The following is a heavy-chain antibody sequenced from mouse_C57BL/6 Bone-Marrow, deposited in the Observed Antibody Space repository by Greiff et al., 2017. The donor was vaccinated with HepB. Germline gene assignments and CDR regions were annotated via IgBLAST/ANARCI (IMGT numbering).Heavy chain of an antibody. CDR2: IYPSDGST. CDR1: GYTFTSYD. V-gene: IGHV1-85*01. Sequence: VKLQESGPELVKPGASVKLSCKASGYTFTSYDINWVKQRPGQGLEWIGWIYPSDGSTKYNEKFTDKATLTVDTSSSTAYMELHSLTSEDSAVYFCARRNLLLSDYWGQGTTLTVSS. D-gene: IGHD1-1*02. CDR3: ARRNLLLSDY. J-gene: IGHJ2*01.